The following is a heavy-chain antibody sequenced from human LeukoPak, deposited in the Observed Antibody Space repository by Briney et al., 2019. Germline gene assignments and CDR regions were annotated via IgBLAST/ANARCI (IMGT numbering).Heavy chain of an antibody. J-gene: IGHJ4*02. CDR2: INAGNGNT. D-gene: IGHD3-10*01. CDR1: GGTFSSYA. V-gene: IGHV1-3*01. Sequence: ASVKVSCKASGGTFSSYAISWVRQAPGQGLEWMGWINAGNGNTKYSQKFQGRVTITRDTSASTAYMELSSLRSEDTAVYYCAKDYGSGSYHYWGQGTLVTVSS. CDR3: AKDYGSGSYHY.